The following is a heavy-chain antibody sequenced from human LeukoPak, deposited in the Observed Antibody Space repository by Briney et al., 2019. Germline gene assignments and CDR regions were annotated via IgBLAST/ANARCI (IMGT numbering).Heavy chain of an antibody. Sequence: GASVKVSCKASGYTFTGYYMHWVRQAPGQGLEWMGWINPNSGGTNYAQKFQGRVTLTRDTSISTVYMELTTLTSDDTPLYYCAVAPGDYWGQGTLVSVSA. D-gene: IGHD2-21*01. CDR3: AVAPGDY. V-gene: IGHV1-2*02. CDR1: GYTFTGYY. CDR2: INPNSGGT. J-gene: IGHJ4*02.